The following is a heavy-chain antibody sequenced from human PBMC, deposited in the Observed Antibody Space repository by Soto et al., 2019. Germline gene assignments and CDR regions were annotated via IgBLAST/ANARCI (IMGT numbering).Heavy chain of an antibody. V-gene: IGHV1-69*01. CDR3: ARAGATVVTPGGGYYYGMDV. D-gene: IGHD4-17*01. CDR1: GGTFSSYA. J-gene: IGHJ6*02. Sequence: QVQLVQSGAEVKKPGSSVKVSCKASGGTFSSYAISWVRQAPGQGLEWMGGIIPIFGTANYAQKFQGRATNTAAESTSTAEMGLSSLRSEDTDVYYCARAGATVVTPGGGYYYGMDVWGQGTTVTVSS. CDR2: IIPIFGTA.